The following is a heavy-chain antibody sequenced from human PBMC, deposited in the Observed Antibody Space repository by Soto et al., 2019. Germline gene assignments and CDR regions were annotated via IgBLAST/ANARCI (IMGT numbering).Heavy chain of an antibody. CDR1: GFTFSSYA. V-gene: IGHV3-23*01. D-gene: IGHD5-18*01. CDR3: AKAGVDTAMVTGPLFDY. Sequence: GGSLRLSCAASGFTFSSYAMSWVRQAPGKGLEWVSAISGSGGSTYYADSVKGRFTISRDNSKNTLYLQMNSLRAEDTAVYYCAKAGVDTAMVTGPLFDYWGQGTLVTVSS. J-gene: IGHJ4*02. CDR2: ISGSGGST.